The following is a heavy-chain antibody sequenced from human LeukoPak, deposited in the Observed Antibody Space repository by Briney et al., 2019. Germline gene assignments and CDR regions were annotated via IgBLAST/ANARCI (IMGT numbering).Heavy chain of an antibody. CDR3: SAGLPHDY. J-gene: IGHJ4*02. CDR1: GFTFSNAW. V-gene: IGHV3-15*01. CDR2: IKTKTDGGTT. D-gene: IGHD2-21*02. Sequence: GGSLRLSCAASGFTFSNAWMSWVRQAPGKGLEWVGRIKTKTDGGTTDYAAPVKGRFTISRDDSNTTLYLQMNSLKTEDTAVYYCSAGLPHDYWGQGTLVTVSS.